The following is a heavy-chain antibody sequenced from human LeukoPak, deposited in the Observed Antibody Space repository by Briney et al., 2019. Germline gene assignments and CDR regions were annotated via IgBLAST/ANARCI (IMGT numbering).Heavy chain of an antibody. J-gene: IGHJ5*02. D-gene: IGHD3-10*01. CDR1: RESISRYF. CDR3: ASANYKPSLKSRTPRSVDTSKTQFTLKLRSMTTADTAVYYCAIDTPSVDTATPRGFDP. V-gene: IGHV4-59*01. Sequence: SETLSLTRTVSRESISRYFWSWIRQPPGKGLAWIGYFHYSGCDNYNLSLLSEIPISLDTCKHQYSLMLRSVTAANPRVWYSASANYKPSLKSRTPRSVDTSKTQFTLKLRSMTTADTAVYYCAIDTPSVDTATPRGFDPWGQGTLVTVSS. CDR2: FHYSGCD.